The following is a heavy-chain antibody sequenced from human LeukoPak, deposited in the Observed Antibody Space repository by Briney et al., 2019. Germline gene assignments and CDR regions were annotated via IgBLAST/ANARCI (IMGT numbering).Heavy chain of an antibody. CDR1: GFTFSSDA. CDR3: AFPSGDYDQFDS. D-gene: IGHD4-17*01. J-gene: IGHJ4*02. V-gene: IGHV3-23*01. Sequence: QPGGSLRLSCAASGFTFSSDAMSWVRQAPGKGLEWVSAISGSGGSTYYADSVKGRFTISRDNSKNTLYLQMNSLRAEDTALYYCAFPSGDYDQFDSWGQGHLVTVSS. CDR2: ISGSGGST.